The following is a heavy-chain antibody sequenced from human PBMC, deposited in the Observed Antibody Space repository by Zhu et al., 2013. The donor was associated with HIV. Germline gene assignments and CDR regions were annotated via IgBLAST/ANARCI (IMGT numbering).Heavy chain of an antibody. Sequence: EVQLVESGGGLVQPGRSLRLSCAASGFTFDDYAMHWVRQAPGKGLEWVSGISWNSGSIGYADSVKGRFTISRDNAKNSLYLQMNSLRAEDTALYYCAKEHSSGSASGLGGLPYFDYWGQGTLVTVSS. CDR1: GFTFDDYA. CDR3: AKEHSSGSASGLGGLPYFDY. V-gene: IGHV3-9*01. CDR2: ISWNSGSI. D-gene: IGHD6-19*01. J-gene: IGHJ4*02.